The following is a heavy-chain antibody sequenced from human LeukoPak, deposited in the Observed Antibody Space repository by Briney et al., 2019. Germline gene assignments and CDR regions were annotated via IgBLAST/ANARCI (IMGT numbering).Heavy chain of an antibody. Sequence: SETLSLTCTVSGGSISDYFWSWVRQPAGKGLEWIGRIYSSGSTLYNPSLKSRVTMSVDTSKNQFSLRLTSVTAADTAVYYCARGPYCGDDCYFDSWGRGTLFTVSS. CDR2: IYSSGST. V-gene: IGHV4-4*07. D-gene: IGHD2-21*01. CDR1: GGSISDYF. CDR3: ARGPYCGDDCYFDS. J-gene: IGHJ4*02.